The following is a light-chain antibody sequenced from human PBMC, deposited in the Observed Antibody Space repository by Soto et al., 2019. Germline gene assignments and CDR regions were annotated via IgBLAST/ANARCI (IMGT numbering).Light chain of an antibody. CDR1: QSVRNNY. J-gene: IGKJ4*01. V-gene: IGKV3-20*01. CDR3: QQYGILPLT. Sequence: EIVLTQSPGTLSLSPGERATLSCRTSQSVRNNYLAWYQQKPGQAPRLLIYAASSRATGIPDRFSGSGSGTDFTLTISRLEPEDFAVYYCQQYGILPLTFGGGTKVEIK. CDR2: AAS.